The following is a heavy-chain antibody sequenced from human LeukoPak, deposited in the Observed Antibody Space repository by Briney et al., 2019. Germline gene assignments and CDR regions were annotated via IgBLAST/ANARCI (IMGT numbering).Heavy chain of an antibody. J-gene: IGHJ4*02. D-gene: IGHD3-10*01. CDR2: IRGSGDSS. V-gene: IGHV3-23*01. CDR1: GFTFSSYA. CDR3: ARLYYPYYFDY. Sequence: GGSLRLSCAASGFTFSSYAMTWLRQAPGKGLEWVSSIRGSGDSSYYADSVEGRFTISRDNSKSTLFLQMNSLRAEDTAVYYCARLYYPYYFDYWGQGTLVTVSS.